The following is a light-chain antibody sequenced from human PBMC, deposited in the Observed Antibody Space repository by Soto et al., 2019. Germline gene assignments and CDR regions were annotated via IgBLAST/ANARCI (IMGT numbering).Light chain of an antibody. V-gene: IGKV1-39*01. J-gene: IGKJ2*01. CDR1: QSITTH. Sequence: DIQMTQSPSSLSASVGDRVTMTCRASQSITTHVNWYQQKPGKAPKLLIYAASILHSGVPSRFRGRGSGTDFTLSISSLQPEDFATYDCQQSYSTPTPPTFGQGTKLEI. CDR2: AAS. CDR3: QQSYSTPTPPT.